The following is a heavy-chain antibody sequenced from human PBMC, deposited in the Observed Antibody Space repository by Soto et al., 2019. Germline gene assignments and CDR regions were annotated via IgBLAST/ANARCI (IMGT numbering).Heavy chain of an antibody. Sequence: PSETLSLTCTVSGGSVTSYYWSCIRQPPGKTLEWIGTIYYSGSTNYNPSLKSRVTISVDTSKNQFSLKLGSVTAADTAVYFCARAIYGSGVLDVWGQGTTVTVSS. V-gene: IGHV4-59*02. J-gene: IGHJ6*02. D-gene: IGHD3-10*01. CDR2: IYYSGST. CDR3: ARAIYGSGVLDV. CDR1: GGSVTSYY.